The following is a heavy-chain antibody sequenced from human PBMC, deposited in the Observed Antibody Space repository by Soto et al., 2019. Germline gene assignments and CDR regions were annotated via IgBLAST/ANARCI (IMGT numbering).Heavy chain of an antibody. J-gene: IGHJ4*02. Sequence: SETLSLTCTVSGDSISGYHWNWIRQPPGKGVEWIGCIHNSGSTTYNSSLKSRVTISIDTSKKQSSLKLTSVTAADTAVYYCARDPVDDYAFFDYWGQGTLVTVSS. CDR3: ARDPVDDYAFFDY. CDR1: GDSISGYH. D-gene: IGHD4-17*01. V-gene: IGHV4-59*01. CDR2: IHNSGST.